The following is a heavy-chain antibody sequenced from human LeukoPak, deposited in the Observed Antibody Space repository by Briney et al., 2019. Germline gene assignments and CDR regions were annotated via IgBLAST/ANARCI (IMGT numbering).Heavy chain of an antibody. V-gene: IGHV3-15*07. CDR1: GFTFSNAW. CDR2: MKSKTDGGRA. D-gene: IGHD1-26*01. CDR3: TTGSYSGTYWVEDY. Sequence: PGGSLRLSCAASGFTFSNAWMNWVRRAPGKGREWVGRMKSKTDGGRADYVAPVKGRFAISRDDSKNTLYLQMNSLTIEDTAVYYCTTGSYSGTYWVEDYWGQGTLVTVSS. J-gene: IGHJ4*02.